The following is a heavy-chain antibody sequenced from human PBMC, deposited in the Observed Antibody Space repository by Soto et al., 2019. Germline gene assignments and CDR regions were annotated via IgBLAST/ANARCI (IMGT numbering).Heavy chain of an antibody. CDR1: GFTFSSFA. Sequence: LRLSCAASGFTFSSFAMHLVRQAPGNWLEWVAVISYDGSNKYYADSVQGRFTISRDNSKNTLYLQMNSLRAEDTAVYYCARGFSYGFDYWGQGTLVTVSS. J-gene: IGHJ4*02. V-gene: IGHV3-30-3*01. D-gene: IGHD5-18*01. CDR3: ARGFSYGFDY. CDR2: ISYDGSNK.